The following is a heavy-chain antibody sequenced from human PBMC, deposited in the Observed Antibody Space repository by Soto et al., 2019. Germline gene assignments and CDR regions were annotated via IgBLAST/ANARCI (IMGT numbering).Heavy chain of an antibody. J-gene: IGHJ4*02. CDR3: EHCDVSMVY. CDR2: IYWDDDK. CDR1: GFSLSTSGVG. V-gene: IGHV2-5*02. Sequence: QITLKESGPPLVKPTQTLTLTCTFSGFSLSTSGVGVGWIRQPPGEALEWLALIYWDDDKRYSPSLKSRLTIHKDTSKNQGVLTLTNMDPVDTATYYCEHCDVSMVYWGQGTLVTVAS. D-gene: IGHD2-8*01.